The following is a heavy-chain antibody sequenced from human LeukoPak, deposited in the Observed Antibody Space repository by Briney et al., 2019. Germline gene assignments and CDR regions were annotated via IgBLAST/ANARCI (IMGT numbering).Heavy chain of an antibody. CDR3: AREAEYCSSTSCYTLFDY. D-gene: IGHD2-2*02. J-gene: IGHJ4*02. Sequence: SQTLSLTCTVSGGSISSGDYYWSWIRQPPGKSLEWIGYIYYSGSTYYNPSLKSRVTISVDTSKNQFSLKLSSVTAADTAVYYCAREAEYCSSTSCYTLFDYWGQGTLVTVSS. V-gene: IGHV4-30-4*08. CDR1: GGSISSGDYY. CDR2: IYYSGST.